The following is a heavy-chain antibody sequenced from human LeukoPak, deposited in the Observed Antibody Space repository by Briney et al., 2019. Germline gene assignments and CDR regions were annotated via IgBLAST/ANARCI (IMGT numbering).Heavy chain of an antibody. V-gene: IGHV3-30*04. CDR3: AKESAYCFDY. CDR2: ISYDGSNK. CDR1: GFNFDNFA. J-gene: IGHJ4*02. D-gene: IGHD2-21*01. Sequence: GGSLRLSCVASGFNFDNFAMHWVRQPLGKGLEWVAVISYDGSNKYYADSVKGRFTISRDNSKNTLYLQMNSLRAEDTAVYYCAKESAYCFDYWGQGTLVTVSS.